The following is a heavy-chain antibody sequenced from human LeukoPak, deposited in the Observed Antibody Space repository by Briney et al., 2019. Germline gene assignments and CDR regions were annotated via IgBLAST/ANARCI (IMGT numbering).Heavy chain of an antibody. D-gene: IGHD6-6*01. CDR1: GFTFSSYA. J-gene: IGHJ4*02. V-gene: IGHV3-23*01. Sequence: GGSLRLSCAASGFTFSSYAMSWVRQAPGKGLEWVSAISGSGGSTYYADSVKGRFTISRDNSKNTLYPQMNSLRAEDTAVYYCAKYRYSSSSSYFDYWGQGTLVTVSS. CDR2: ISGSGGST. CDR3: AKYRYSSSSSYFDY.